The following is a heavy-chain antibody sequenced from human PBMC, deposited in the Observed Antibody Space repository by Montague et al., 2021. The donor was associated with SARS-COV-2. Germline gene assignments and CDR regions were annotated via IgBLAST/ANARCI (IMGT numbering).Heavy chain of an antibody. J-gene: IGHJ6*03. V-gene: IGHV4-39*01. Sequence: SETLSLTCNVSGDSMKNSGYYWAWIRQPPGKGLEWIGSIYYSGTTYYNPSLKSRVTISVDTSKNQFSLILSPVTAADRAVYYCARRRAGLYRPEHYIDVWGEGTTVTVSS. CDR2: IYYSGTT. CDR1: GDSMKNSGYY. CDR3: ARRRAGLYRPEHYIDV. D-gene: IGHD3-3*01.